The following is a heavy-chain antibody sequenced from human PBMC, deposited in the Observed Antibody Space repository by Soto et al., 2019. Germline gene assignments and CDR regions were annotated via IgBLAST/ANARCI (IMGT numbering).Heavy chain of an antibody. D-gene: IGHD1-26*01. CDR3: ARVRGSFGPFDY. V-gene: IGHV1-46*01. Sequence: ASVKVSCKASGYTFTSYYMHWVRQAPGQGLEWIGIINPSGGSTSYAQKFQGRVTMTRDTSTSTVYMELSSLRSGDTAVYYCARVRGSFGPFDYWGQGTLVTVSS. CDR2: INPSGGST. CDR1: GYTFTSYY. J-gene: IGHJ4*02.